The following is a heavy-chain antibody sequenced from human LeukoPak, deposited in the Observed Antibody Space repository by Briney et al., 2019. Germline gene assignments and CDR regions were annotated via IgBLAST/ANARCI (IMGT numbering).Heavy chain of an antibody. V-gene: IGHV1-18*01. Sequence: ASVKVSCKTSGYNFNTYGLTWVRQAPGQGLEWVGWISAYNGKTHYAQNLQDRVTMTADTSTGTAYMDLKSLRSDDTAVYYCAREECSSTSSYVDYWGQGTLVTVSS. J-gene: IGHJ4*02. CDR3: AREECSSTSSYVDY. CDR2: ISAYNGKT. CDR1: GYNFNTYG. D-gene: IGHD2-2*01.